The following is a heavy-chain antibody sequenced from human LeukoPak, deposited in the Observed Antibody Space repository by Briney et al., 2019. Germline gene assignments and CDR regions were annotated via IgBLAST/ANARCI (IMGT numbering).Heavy chain of an antibody. CDR2: IYPSGST. J-gene: IGHJ6*03. Sequence: KASETLSLTCTVSGGSISSSSYYWSWIRQPAGKGLEWIGRIYPSGSTNYNPSLKSRVTISVDTSKNQFSLKLNSVTAADTAVYYCARDRGGEGYNSYYYYYYMDVWGKGTTVTISS. D-gene: IGHD5-24*01. V-gene: IGHV4-61*02. CDR3: ARDRGGEGYNSYYYYYYMDV. CDR1: GGSISSSSYY.